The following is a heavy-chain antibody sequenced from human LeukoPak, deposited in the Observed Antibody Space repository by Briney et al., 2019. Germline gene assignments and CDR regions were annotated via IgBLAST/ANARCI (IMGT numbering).Heavy chain of an antibody. D-gene: IGHD6-19*01. Sequence: SETLSLTCTVSANSISNYYWTWIRKPPGKGLSGIGHIYSSGNTNYHPSLKRRLTMSIDTSKKQFSLKLRSVTAADTAVYYCASERIAVTADTIVRYYFDSWGQGTLVTVSS. CDR3: ASERIAVTADTIVRYYFDS. J-gene: IGHJ4*02. CDR2: IYSSGNT. V-gene: IGHV4-4*07. CDR1: ANSISNYY.